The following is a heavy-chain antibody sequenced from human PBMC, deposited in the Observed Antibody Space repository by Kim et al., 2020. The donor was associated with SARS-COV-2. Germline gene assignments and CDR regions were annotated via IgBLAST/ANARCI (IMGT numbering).Heavy chain of an antibody. Sequence: SETLSLTCTVSGGSISSYYWSWIRQPPGKGLEWIGYIYYSGSTNYNPSLKSRVTISVDTSKNQFSLKLSSVTAADTAVYYCARYYYDSSGYYYYGNWFDPWGQGTLVTVSS. CDR3: ARYYYDSSGYYYYGNWFDP. CDR2: IYYSGST. V-gene: IGHV4-59*01. CDR1: GGSISSYY. J-gene: IGHJ5*02. D-gene: IGHD3-22*01.